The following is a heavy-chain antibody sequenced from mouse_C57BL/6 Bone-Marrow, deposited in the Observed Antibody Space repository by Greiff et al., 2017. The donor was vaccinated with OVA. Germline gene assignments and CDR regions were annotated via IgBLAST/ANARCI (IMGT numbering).Heavy chain of an antibody. CDR2: IYPRSGNT. Sequence: QVQLQQSGAELARPGASVKLSCKASGYTFTSYGISWVKQRTGQGLEWIGEIYPRSGNTYYNEKFKGKATLTADKSSSTAYMELRSLTSEDSAVYVCARGGGNYVYYYAMDYWGQGTSVTVSS. D-gene: IGHD2-1*01. CDR1: GYTFTSYG. CDR3: ARGGGNYVYYYAMDY. V-gene: IGHV1-81*01. J-gene: IGHJ4*01.